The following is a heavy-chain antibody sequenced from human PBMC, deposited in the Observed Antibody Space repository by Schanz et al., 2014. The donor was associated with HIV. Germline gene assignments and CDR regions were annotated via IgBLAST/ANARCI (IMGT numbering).Heavy chain of an antibody. Sequence: QVQLVQSGAEVKKPGASVRVSCKTSGYIFTSNVISWVRQAPGQGLEWMGWISTSNGNTNYAQKFQGRVTMTTDTSTSPAYMELRSLRSDDTAVYYCAREKTTLNGFDPWGQGTLVTVSS. V-gene: IGHV1-18*01. CDR3: AREKTTLNGFDP. CDR1: GYIFTSNV. D-gene: IGHD4-4*01. J-gene: IGHJ5*02. CDR2: ISTSNGNT.